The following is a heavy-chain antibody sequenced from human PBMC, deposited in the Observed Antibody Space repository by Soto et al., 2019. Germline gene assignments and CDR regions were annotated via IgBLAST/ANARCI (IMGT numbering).Heavy chain of an antibody. J-gene: IGHJ3*02. D-gene: IGHD3-22*01. Sequence: VRQAPGKGLEWVALMSYDGTNKYYADSVRGRFTISRDNSKNTLYLQMNSLRAEDTAAYYCARDLYYYDGSGNAFDIWGQGTMVTVSS. CDR3: ARDLYYYDGSGNAFDI. V-gene: IGHV3-30-3*01. CDR2: MSYDGTNK.